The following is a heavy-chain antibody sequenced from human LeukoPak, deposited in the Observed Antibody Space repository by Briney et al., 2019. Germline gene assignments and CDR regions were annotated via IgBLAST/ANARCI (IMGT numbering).Heavy chain of an antibody. Sequence: PSGTLSLTCAVSGGSISSSSYYWGWIRQPPGKGLEWIGSLYYSGSTYYNPSLKSRVAISVDPFKNQFSQELSSVTAADTAVYYCAREGRYVLLWFGEPYWFDPWGQGTLVTVSS. V-gene: IGHV4-39*07. J-gene: IGHJ5*02. CDR2: LYYSGST. CDR3: AREGRYVLLWFGEPYWFDP. D-gene: IGHD3-10*01. CDR1: GGSISSSSYY.